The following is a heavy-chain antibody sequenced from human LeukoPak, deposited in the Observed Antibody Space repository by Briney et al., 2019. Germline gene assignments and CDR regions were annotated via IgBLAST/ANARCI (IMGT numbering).Heavy chain of an antibody. J-gene: IGHJ1*01. D-gene: IGHD3-22*01. CDR2: ISAYNGNT. V-gene: IGHV1-18*01. CDR3: ARDLWYYDSSGYYYSHSEYFQH. CDR1: GYTFTSYG. Sequence: ASVKVSCKASGYTFTSYGISWVRQAPGQGLEWMGWISAYNGNTNYAQKPQGRVTMTTDTSTSTAYMELRSLRSDDTAVYYCARDLWYYDSSGYYYSHSEYFQHWGQGTLVTVSS.